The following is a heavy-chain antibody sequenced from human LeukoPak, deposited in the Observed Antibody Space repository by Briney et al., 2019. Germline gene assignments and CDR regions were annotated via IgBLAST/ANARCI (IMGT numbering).Heavy chain of an antibody. CDR2: ISYDGSDK. Sequence: GRSLRLSCAASGVTFSTYDMHWVRQAPGKGLEWVAVISYDGSDKFYADSAKGRFTISRDNSRNTLFLQMNSLRAEDTAVYFCAGTVRHYSDSGGQLHHWGQGTLVTVSS. CDR1: GVTFSTYD. J-gene: IGHJ1*01. CDR3: AGTVRHYSDSGGQLHH. V-gene: IGHV3-30*01. D-gene: IGHD3-22*01.